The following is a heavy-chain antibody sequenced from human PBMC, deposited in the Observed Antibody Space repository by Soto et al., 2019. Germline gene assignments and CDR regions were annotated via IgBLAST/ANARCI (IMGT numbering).Heavy chain of an antibody. D-gene: IGHD2-8*01. J-gene: IGHJ4*02. CDR2: IAVGSGYT. V-gene: IGHV1-58*01. CDR1: GFTFTSSA. Sequence: SVKVSCKASGFTFTSSAFQWVRQARGQRLEWIGWIAVGSGYTNYAQRFQDRVTLTRDMSTATTYMELSRLTPEDTAIYYCAADATAWQQMVPSDYWGQGTLVTVSS. CDR3: AADATAWQQMVPSDY.